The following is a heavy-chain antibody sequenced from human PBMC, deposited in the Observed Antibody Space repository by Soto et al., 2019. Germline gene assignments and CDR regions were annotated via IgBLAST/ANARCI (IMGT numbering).Heavy chain of an antibody. J-gene: IGHJ6*02. CDR3: ARERAITMVRGVRGYYYYGMDV. V-gene: IGHV1-18*04. D-gene: IGHD3-10*01. Sequence: QVQLVQSGAEVKKPGASVKVSCKASGYTFTSYGISWVRQAPGQGLEWMGWISAYNGNTNYAQKLQGRVTMTTDTSMSTAYMELRSLRSDDTAVYYCARERAITMVRGVRGYYYYGMDVWGQGTTVTVSS. CDR1: GYTFTSYG. CDR2: ISAYNGNT.